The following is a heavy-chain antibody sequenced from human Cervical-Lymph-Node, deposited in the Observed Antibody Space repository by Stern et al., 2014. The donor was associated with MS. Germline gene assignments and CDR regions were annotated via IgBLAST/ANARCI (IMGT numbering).Heavy chain of an antibody. D-gene: IGHD2/OR15-2a*01. CDR2: ISNSGDGT. Sequence: EVQLVQSGGNLVQPGGSLRLSCAASGFTFSSHGMSWVRQAPGKGLEWISTISNSGDGTYYGDYVTGRFTISRDNSKNTVFLQMNSLRVEDTALYYCAKASRTSMFDYWGQGTLVTVSS. V-gene: IGHV3-23*04. J-gene: IGHJ4*02. CDR3: AKASRTSMFDY. CDR1: GFTFSSHG.